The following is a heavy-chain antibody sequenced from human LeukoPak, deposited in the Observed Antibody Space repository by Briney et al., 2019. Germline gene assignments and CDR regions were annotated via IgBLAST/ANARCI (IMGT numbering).Heavy chain of an antibody. J-gene: IGHJ6*02. V-gene: IGHV4-39*07. Sequence: TSETLSLTCTVSGGSISSSSYYWGWIRQPPGKGLEWIGSIYYSGSTYYNPSLKSRVTISVDTSKNQFSLKLSSVTAADTAVYYCARDQPTRGSSGWYYYYYGMDVWGQGTTVTVSS. CDR1: GGSISSSSYY. D-gene: IGHD6-19*01. CDR3: ARDQPTRGSSGWYYYYYGMDV. CDR2: IYYSGST.